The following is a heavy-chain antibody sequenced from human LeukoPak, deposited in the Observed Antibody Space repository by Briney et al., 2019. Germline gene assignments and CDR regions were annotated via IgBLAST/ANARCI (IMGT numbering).Heavy chain of an antibody. D-gene: IGHD2-2*01. V-gene: IGHV3-7*01. J-gene: IGHJ5*02. CDR2: IKQDGSEK. CDR1: GFTFSSYW. Sequence: GGSLRLSCAASGFTFSSYWMSWVRQASGKGLEWVANIKQDGSEKYYVDSVKGRFTISRDNAKNSLYLQMNSLRAEDTAVYYCARDDCSSISCYHNWFDPWGQGTLVTVSS. CDR3: ARDDCSSISCYHNWFDP.